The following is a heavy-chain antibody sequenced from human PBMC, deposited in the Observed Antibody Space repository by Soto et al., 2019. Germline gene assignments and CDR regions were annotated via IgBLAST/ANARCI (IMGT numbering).Heavy chain of an antibody. Sequence: PSETLSLTCTVSGGSISSSSYYWGWIRQPPGKGLEWIGSIYYSGSTYYNPSLKSRVTISVDTSKNQFSLKLSSVTAADTAVYYCARGEATAMVPLYYFDYWGQGTLVTVSS. J-gene: IGHJ4*02. CDR2: IYYSGST. V-gene: IGHV4-39*01. CDR3: ARGEATAMVPLYYFDY. D-gene: IGHD5-18*01. CDR1: GGSISSSSYY.